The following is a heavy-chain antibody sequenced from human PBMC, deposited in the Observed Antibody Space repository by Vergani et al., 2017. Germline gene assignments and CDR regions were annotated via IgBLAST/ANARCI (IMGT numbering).Heavy chain of an antibody. CDR1: GYTFTGNY. CDR2: INPNSGGT. J-gene: IGHJ4*02. D-gene: IGHD5-18*01. Sequence: QVQLVQSGAEVKKPGASVKVSCKASGYTFTGNYMHWVRQAPGQGLEWMGWINPNSGGTNYAQKFQGWVTMTRDTSMSTAYMGLRRLTSNDTAVYYCARGGYSYGWATDYWGQGTLVTVSS. CDR3: ARGGYSYGWATDY. V-gene: IGHV1-2*04.